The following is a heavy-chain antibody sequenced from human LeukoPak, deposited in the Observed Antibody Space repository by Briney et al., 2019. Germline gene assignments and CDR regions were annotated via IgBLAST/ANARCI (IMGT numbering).Heavy chain of an antibody. D-gene: IGHD7-27*01. CDR1: GGTFSSYA. CDR2: INPNSGGT. Sequence: GASVKVSCKASGGTFSSYAISWVRQAPGQGLEWMGWINPNSGGTNYAQKFQGRVTMTRDTSISTAYMELSRLRSDDTAVYYCARVTGDRDAFDIWGQGTMVTVSS. J-gene: IGHJ3*02. V-gene: IGHV1-2*02. CDR3: ARVTGDRDAFDI.